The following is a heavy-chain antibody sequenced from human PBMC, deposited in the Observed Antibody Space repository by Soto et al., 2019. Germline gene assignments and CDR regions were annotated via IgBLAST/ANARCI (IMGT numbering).Heavy chain of an antibody. CDR3: ARGGYFDSSNYLAY. V-gene: IGHV1-3*01. J-gene: IGHJ4*02. CDR1: GYTFTSYG. D-gene: IGHD3-22*01. Sequence: QVQLVQSGADVKKPGASVKVSCKASGYTFTSYGINWVRQAPGRGLEWMGWINPGNGNTKYSQQFQGRVIIDRDTSASTAYMELSSLRSEDTAVYYCARGGYFDSSNYLAYWGLGTLVTVSS. CDR2: INPGNGNT.